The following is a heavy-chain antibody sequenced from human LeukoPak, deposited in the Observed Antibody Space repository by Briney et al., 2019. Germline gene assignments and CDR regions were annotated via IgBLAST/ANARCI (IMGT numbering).Heavy chain of an antibody. J-gene: IGHJ4*02. V-gene: IGHV3-30*04. CDR3: ARVGIAVAGSFDY. CDR1: EFTFSSYA. Sequence: GGSLRLSCAASEFTFSSYAMHWVRQAPGKGLEWVAVISYDGSNKYYADSVKGRFTISRDNSKNTLYLQMNSLRAEDTAVYYCARVGIAVAGSFDYWGQGTLVTVSS. CDR2: ISYDGSNK. D-gene: IGHD6-19*01.